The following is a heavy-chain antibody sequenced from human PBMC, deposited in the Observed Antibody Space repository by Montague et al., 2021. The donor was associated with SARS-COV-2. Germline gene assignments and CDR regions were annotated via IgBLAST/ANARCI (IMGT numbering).Heavy chain of an antibody. J-gene: IGHJ6*03. Sequence: SETLSLTCAVYGGSFSGHYWSWIRQPPGKGLEWIGEINNSGSTNYNPSLKSRVTISVDTPKNQFSLKLHSVTAADTAVYYCARGRIEVSMIVVVLTGASYYMDVWGKGTTVTASS. D-gene: IGHD3-22*01. V-gene: IGHV4-34*01. CDR1: GGSFSGHY. CDR2: INNSGST. CDR3: ARGRIEVSMIVVVLTGASYYMDV.